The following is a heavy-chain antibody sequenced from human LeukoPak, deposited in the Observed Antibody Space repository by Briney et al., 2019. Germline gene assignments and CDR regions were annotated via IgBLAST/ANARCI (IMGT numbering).Heavy chain of an antibody. Sequence: PSETLSLTCTVSGGSISSYYWSGIRQPPGKGLEWIGYIYYSGSTNYNPSLKSRVTISVDTSKNQFSLKLSSVTAADTAVYYCARDLSGAFDIWGQGTMVTVSS. V-gene: IGHV4-59*01. CDR1: GGSISSYY. CDR2: IYYSGST. J-gene: IGHJ3*02. D-gene: IGHD6-25*01. CDR3: ARDLSGAFDI.